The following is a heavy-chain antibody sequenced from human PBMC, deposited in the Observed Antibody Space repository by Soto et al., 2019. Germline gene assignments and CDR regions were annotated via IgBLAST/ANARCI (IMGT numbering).Heavy chain of an antibody. V-gene: IGHV3-48*02. Sequence: EVQLVESGGGLVQPGGSLRLSCVASGFSFSRYSMNWVRQAPGQGLQWVSYISSSSSAIYYADSLKGRVTISRDNAKNSLYLQMNSLRDEDTAVYYCAHDYGDYRYYFDYWGQGTLVTVSS. CDR3: AHDYGDYRYYFDY. CDR2: ISSSSSAI. CDR1: GFSFSRYS. D-gene: IGHD4-17*01. J-gene: IGHJ4*02.